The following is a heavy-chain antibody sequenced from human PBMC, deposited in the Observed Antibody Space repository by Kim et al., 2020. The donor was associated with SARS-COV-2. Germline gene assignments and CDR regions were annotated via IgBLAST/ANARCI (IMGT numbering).Heavy chain of an antibody. Sequence: KSRVTISVDTSKNQFSLKRSSVTAADTAVYYCARAATNVVVVAATVVAFDIWGQGTMVTVSS. V-gene: IGHV4-31*02. CDR3: ARAATNVVVVAATVVAFDI. J-gene: IGHJ3*02. D-gene: IGHD2-15*01.